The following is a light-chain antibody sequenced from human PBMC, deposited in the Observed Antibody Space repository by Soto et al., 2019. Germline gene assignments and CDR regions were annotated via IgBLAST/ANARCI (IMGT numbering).Light chain of an antibody. CDR1: SSDVGGHNF. J-gene: IGLJ1*01. V-gene: IGLV2-14*03. CDR2: DVN. Sequence: QSVLTQPASVSGSPGQSITISCTGTSSDVGGHNFVSWYQHHPGKAPKLIIYDVNNRPSGVSNRFSGSKSGNTASLTISGLQAEDEADYYCTSYTTSSPYVFGTGTKLTVL. CDR3: TSYTTSSPYV.